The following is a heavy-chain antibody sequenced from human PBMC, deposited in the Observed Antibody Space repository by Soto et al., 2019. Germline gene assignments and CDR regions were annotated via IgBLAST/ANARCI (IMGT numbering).Heavy chain of an antibody. CDR2: IYYSGST. J-gene: IGHJ6*02. V-gene: IGHV4-61*01. Sequence: PSETLSLTCTVSGGSVSSGSYYWSWIRQPPGKGLEWIGYIYYSGSTNYNPSLKSRVTISVDTSKNQFSLKLSSVTAADTAVYYCARDHWVVRGVIEYYGMDVWGQGTTVTVYS. D-gene: IGHD3-10*01. CDR3: ARDHWVVRGVIEYYGMDV. CDR1: GGSVSSGSYY.